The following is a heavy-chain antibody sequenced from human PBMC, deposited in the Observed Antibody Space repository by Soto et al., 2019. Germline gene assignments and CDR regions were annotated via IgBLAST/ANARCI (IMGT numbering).Heavy chain of an antibody. CDR2: IDPRDSYT. CDR3: SRGRPEGGGGDF. Sequence: GESLKISCKGSGYIFTTYWIIWLRQTPGKGLEWMGSIDPRDSYTSYSPSFRGHVTISADKSISAAYLQWSSLKDSDTAIYYCSRGRPEGGGGDFWGQGSLVTVSS. D-gene: IGHD2-21*01. CDR1: GYIFTTYW. J-gene: IGHJ4*02. V-gene: IGHV5-10-1*01.